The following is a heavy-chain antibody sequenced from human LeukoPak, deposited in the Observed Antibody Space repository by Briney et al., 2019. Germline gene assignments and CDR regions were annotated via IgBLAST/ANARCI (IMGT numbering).Heavy chain of an antibody. D-gene: IGHD3-22*01. CDR3: ARVLVDDSSGYHPFDY. V-gene: IGHV4-34*01. CDR2: INHSGST. Sequence: SETLSLTCAVYGGSFSGYYWSWIRQPPGKGLEWIGEINHSGSTDYSPSLKSRVTISVDTSKNQFSLKLSSVTAADTAVYYCARVLVDDSSGYHPFDYWGQGTLVTVSS. CDR1: GGSFSGYY. J-gene: IGHJ4*02.